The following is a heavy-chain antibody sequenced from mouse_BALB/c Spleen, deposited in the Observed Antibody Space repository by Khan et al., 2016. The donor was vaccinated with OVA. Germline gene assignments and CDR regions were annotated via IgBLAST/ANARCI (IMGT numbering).Heavy chain of an antibody. CDR1: GFTFSTYG. J-gene: IGHJ3*01. Sequence: EVQLVESGGDLVKPRGSLKLSCAASGFTFSTYGMSWVRPTPDKRLEWVATISTGGSYTYYPDSVKGRFTISRDNAKNTLYLQMNSLTSEDTAMFYCARLAYYHDSEWFAYWGQGTLVTVSA. CDR2: ISTGGSYT. CDR3: ARLAYYHDSEWFAY. D-gene: IGHD1-1*01. V-gene: IGHV5-6*01.